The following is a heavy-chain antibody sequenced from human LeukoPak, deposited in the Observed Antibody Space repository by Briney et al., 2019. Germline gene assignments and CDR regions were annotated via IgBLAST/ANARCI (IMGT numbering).Heavy chain of an antibody. CDR1: GFTFDDYA. V-gene: IGHV3-43D*03. CDR2: ISWDGGST. J-gene: IGHJ6*03. Sequence: PGGSLRLSCAASGFTFDDYAMHWVRQAPGKGLEWVSLISWDGGSTYYADSVKGRFTFSRNNSKNSLYLQMNSLRAEDTALYYCAKGPSWIMDYYMDVWGKGTTVTVSS. D-gene: IGHD3-16*01. CDR3: AKGPSWIMDYYMDV.